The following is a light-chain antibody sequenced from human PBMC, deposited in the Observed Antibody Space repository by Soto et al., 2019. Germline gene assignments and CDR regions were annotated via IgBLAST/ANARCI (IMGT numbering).Light chain of an antibody. CDR3: QQYNSYSLT. Sequence: DIHMTQSPSSLSASVGNRFTITCRASQGIRNDLGWYQQKPGKAPKRLIYAASSLESGVPSRLSGSGYGTELTLTISSMKNDDFETYYCQQYNSYSLTFGHGTKVDIK. CDR2: AAS. CDR1: QGIRND. V-gene: IGKV1-17*01. J-gene: IGKJ1*01.